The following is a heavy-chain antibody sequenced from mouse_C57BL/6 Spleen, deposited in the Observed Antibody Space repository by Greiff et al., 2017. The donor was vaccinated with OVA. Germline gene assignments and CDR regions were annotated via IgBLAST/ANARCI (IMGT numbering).Heavy chain of an antibody. D-gene: IGHD2-2*01. Sequence: QVQLQQPGAELVRPGTSVKLSCKASGYTFTSYWMHWVKQRPGQGLEWIGVIDPSDSYTNYNQKFKGKATLTVDTSSSTAYMQLSSLTSEDSAVYYCARSYYGHEGYAMDYWGQGTSVTVSS. J-gene: IGHJ4*01. CDR2: IDPSDSYT. CDR1: GYTFTSYW. V-gene: IGHV1-59*01. CDR3: ARSYYGHEGYAMDY.